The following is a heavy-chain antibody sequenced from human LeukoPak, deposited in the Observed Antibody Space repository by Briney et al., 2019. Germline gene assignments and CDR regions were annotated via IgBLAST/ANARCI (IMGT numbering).Heavy chain of an antibody. Sequence: PGGSLRLSCTASGFNFKESAMSWVRRAPGKGLEWVSNISGSGGTTNYADSVKGRSTISRDNSEGSLFLSVNGLRADDSAIYRCVKHKFSYGHYFDNWGQGVLVTVSS. D-gene: IGHD3-16*01. CDR3: VKHKFSYGHYFDN. CDR1: GFNFKESA. V-gene: IGHV3-23*01. CDR2: ISGSGGTT. J-gene: IGHJ4*02.